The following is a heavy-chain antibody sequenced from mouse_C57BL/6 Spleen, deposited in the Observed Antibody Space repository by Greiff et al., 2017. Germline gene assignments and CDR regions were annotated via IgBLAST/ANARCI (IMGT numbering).Heavy chain of an antibody. CDR1: GYTFTDYN. J-gene: IGHJ4*01. CDR3: ARRDVYYGNFYAIDY. V-gene: IGHV1-18*01. Sequence: SGPELVKPGASVKLPCKASGYTFTDYNMDWVKQSHGKSLEWIGDINPNNGGTIYNEKFKGKATLTVDKSSSTAYMELRSLTSEDTSVYYCARRDVYYGNFYAIDYWGQGTSVTVSS. D-gene: IGHD2-1*01. CDR2: INPNNGGT.